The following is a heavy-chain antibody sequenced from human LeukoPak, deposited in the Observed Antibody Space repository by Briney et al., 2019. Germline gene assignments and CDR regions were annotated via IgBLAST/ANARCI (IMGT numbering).Heavy chain of an antibody. J-gene: IGHJ4*02. CDR1: GFTFSSYE. CDR2: ISSSGSTI. CDR3: ASLGPYDRPSDY. Sequence: GGSLRLSCAASGFTFSSYEMNWVRQAPGKGLEWVSYISSSGSTIYYADSVKGRFTISRDNAKNSLYLQTNSLRAEDTAVYYCASLGPYDRPSDYWGQGTLVTVSS. D-gene: IGHD3-22*01. V-gene: IGHV3-48*03.